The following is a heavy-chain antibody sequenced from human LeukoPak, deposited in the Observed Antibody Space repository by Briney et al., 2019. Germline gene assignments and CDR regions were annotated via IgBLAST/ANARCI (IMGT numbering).Heavy chain of an antibody. CDR2: IFGDDDK. Sequence: SGPTLVNPTQTLTLTCTFPGFSLSTRGVGMGWIRQPPGKALEWLGLIFGDDDKRYRPSLQSRLTITKDTSKNQVVLTLTNMDPVDTGTYYCAHILWTVTSPFDYWGQGTLVTVSS. CDR3: AHILWTVTSPFDY. D-gene: IGHD4-17*01. CDR1: GFSLSTRGVG. J-gene: IGHJ4*02. V-gene: IGHV2-5*02.